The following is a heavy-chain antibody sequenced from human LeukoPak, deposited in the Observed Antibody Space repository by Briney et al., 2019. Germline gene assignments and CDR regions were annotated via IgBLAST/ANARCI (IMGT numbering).Heavy chain of an antibody. Sequence: PGGSLRLSCAASGFTFSSYAMSWVRQAPGEGLEWVSGISTSGGTTSYADSVKGRFTISRDNPRNTLYMQMSSLRDEDTAVYYCAIMHRYYDGSGYWVQWGQGTLVTVSS. CDR2: ISTSGGTT. V-gene: IGHV3-23*01. CDR3: AIMHRYYDGSGYWVQ. D-gene: IGHD3-22*01. J-gene: IGHJ4*02. CDR1: GFTFSSYA.